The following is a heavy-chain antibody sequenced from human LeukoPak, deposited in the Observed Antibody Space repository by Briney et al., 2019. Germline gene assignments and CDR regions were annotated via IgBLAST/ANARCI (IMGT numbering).Heavy chain of an antibody. D-gene: IGHD5-12*01. J-gene: IGHJ1*01. CDR3: ASYSALSGYGIYFQH. V-gene: IGHV3-7*01. Sequence: PGGSLRLSCAASGFTFSSYSMNWVRQAPGKGLEWVANIKQDGSEKYYVDSVKGRFTISRDNAKNSLYLQMNSLRAEDTAVYYCASYSALSGYGIYFQHWGQGTLVTVSS. CDR1: GFTFSSYS. CDR2: IKQDGSEK.